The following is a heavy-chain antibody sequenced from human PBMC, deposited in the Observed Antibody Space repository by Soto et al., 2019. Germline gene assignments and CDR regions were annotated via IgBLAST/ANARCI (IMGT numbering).Heavy chain of an antibody. V-gene: IGHV4-39*01. CDR1: GGSISSSSYY. J-gene: IGHJ3*02. Sequence: SETLSLTCTVSGGSISSSSYYWGWIRQPPGKGLEWIGSIYYSGSTYYNPSLKSRVTISVDTSKNQFSLKLSSVTAADTAVYYCGIVGAEGHAFDIWGQGTMVTVSS. CDR2: IYYSGST. D-gene: IGHD1-26*01. CDR3: GIVGAEGHAFDI.